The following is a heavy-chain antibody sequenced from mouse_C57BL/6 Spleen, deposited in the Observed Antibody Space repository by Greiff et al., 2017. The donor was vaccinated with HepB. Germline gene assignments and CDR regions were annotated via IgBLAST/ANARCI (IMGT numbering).Heavy chain of an antibody. J-gene: IGHJ4*01. CDR2: ISSGGSYT. Sequence: EVQGVESGGDLVKPGGSLKLSCAASGFTFSSYGMSWVRQTPDKRLEWVATISSGGSYTYYPDSVKGRFTISRDNAKNTLYLQMSSLKSEDTAMYYCAREGDLIYYGNPYAMDYWGQGTSVTVSS. CDR3: AREGDLIYYGNPYAMDY. CDR1: GFTFSSYG. V-gene: IGHV5-6*01. D-gene: IGHD2-1*01.